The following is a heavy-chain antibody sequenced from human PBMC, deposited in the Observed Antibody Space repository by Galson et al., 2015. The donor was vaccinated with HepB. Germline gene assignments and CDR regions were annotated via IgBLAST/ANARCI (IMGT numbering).Heavy chain of an antibody. J-gene: IGHJ4*02. V-gene: IGHV3-53*01. D-gene: IGHD3-9*01. Sequence: SLRLSCAASGFIVSSNYMSWVRQAPGKGLEWVSAIFSGGTTYYADSVKGRFTISRDNSKNTVYLQMNSLRAEDTAVYYCAREGLYFDRLFDYWGQGTLVTVSS. CDR1: GFIVSSNY. CDR2: IFSGGTT. CDR3: AREGLYFDRLFDY.